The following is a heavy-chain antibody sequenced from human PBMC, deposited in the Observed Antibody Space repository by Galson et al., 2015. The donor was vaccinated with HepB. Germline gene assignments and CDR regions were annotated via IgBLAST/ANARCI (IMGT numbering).Heavy chain of an antibody. Sequence: SVKVSCKASGYNLSSFDISWVRQAPGQGLEWMGWISTYDTKTKYAQTFQGRLTMSTDPSTSTAYMELKTLRSDDTAVYYCARDREVAVAGGDFYDYWGQGTLVIVSS. CDR1: GYNLSSFD. D-gene: IGHD4-23*01. J-gene: IGHJ4*02. CDR2: ISTYDTKT. V-gene: IGHV1-18*04. CDR3: ARDREVAVAGGDFYDY.